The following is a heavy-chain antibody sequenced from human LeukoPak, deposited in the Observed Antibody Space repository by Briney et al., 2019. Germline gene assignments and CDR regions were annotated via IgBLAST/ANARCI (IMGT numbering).Heavy chain of an antibody. CDR3: ARDLSRIAAAGTYGMDV. CDR2: TNSDGGIR. D-gene: IGHD6-13*01. J-gene: IGHJ6*02. CDR1: AFTFSRYS. V-gene: IGHV3-74*01. Sequence: GVSLRLSCAASAFTFSRYSMHWVRQAPGKGLVWVSRTNSDGGIRSYADSVKGRFTISRDNAKNTLYLQMNSLRVEDTAVYYCARDLSRIAAAGTYGMDVWGQGTTVTVSS.